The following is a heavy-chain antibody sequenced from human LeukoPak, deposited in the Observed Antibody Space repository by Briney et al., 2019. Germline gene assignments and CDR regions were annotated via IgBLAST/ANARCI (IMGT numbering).Heavy chain of an antibody. CDR2: IYYSGST. CDR3: ARFKKKNYGSGRAAFDI. Sequence: TFSSYGMSWVRQAPGKGLEWIGSIYYSGSTNYNPSLKSRVTISVDTSKNQFSLKLSSVTAADTAVYYCARFKKKNYGSGRAAFDIWGQGTMVTVSS. CDR1: TFSSYG. D-gene: IGHD3-10*01. J-gene: IGHJ3*02. V-gene: IGHV4-39*07.